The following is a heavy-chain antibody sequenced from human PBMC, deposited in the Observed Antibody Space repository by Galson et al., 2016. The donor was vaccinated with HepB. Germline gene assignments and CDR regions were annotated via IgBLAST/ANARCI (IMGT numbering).Heavy chain of an antibody. CDR1: GFSFSSYA. CDR2: VSRSGGRT. CDR3: VKLIHSSGDPEWFSYYYKDV. V-gene: IGHV3-64D*06. Sequence: SLRLSCAGSGFSFSSYAMDWVRQAPGKGLEHLSAVSRSGGRTYYADSVKGRFTISRDNSKNTLYLQMSSLRPEDTAIYYCVKLIHSSGDPEWFSYYYKDVRGKGTTVIVSS. D-gene: IGHD3-3*01. J-gene: IGHJ6*03.